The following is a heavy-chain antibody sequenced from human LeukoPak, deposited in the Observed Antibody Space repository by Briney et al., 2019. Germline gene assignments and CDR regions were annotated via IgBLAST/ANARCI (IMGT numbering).Heavy chain of an antibody. D-gene: IGHD5-18*01. V-gene: IGHV3-7*01. CDR3: ARSKSWIQLWFDF. Sequence: GGSLRLSCAASGFTFGSYWMTWVRQAPGKGLEWVANIKQDGSEKYYVDSVKGGFTISRDNAKNSLYLQMNSLRAEDTAVYYCARSKSWIQLWFDFWGQGTLVTVSS. J-gene: IGHJ4*02. CDR1: GFTFGSYW. CDR2: IKQDGSEK.